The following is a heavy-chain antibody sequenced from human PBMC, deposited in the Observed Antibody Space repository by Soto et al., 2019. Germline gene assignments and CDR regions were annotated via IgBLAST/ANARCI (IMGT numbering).Heavy chain of an antibody. J-gene: IGHJ4*02. Sequence: SETLSLTCTVSGGSISSYYWSWIRQPPGKGLEWIGYIYYSGSTNYNPSLKSRVTISVDTSKNQFSLKLSSVTAADTAVYYCARQSSVGSSSSDYWGQGTLVTVSS. CDR3: ARQSSVGSSSSDY. V-gene: IGHV4-59*08. D-gene: IGHD6-6*01. CDR1: GGSISSYY. CDR2: IYYSGST.